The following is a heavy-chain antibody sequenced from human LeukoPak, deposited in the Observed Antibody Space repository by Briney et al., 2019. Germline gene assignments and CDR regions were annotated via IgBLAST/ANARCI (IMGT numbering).Heavy chain of an antibody. D-gene: IGHD3-16*02. J-gene: IGHJ4*02. CDR3: ARSPHDYVWGSYRYDYFDY. CDR2: IYYSGST. V-gene: IGHV4-59*01. Sequence: SETLSLTCAVYGGSFSGYYWSWIRQPPGKGLEWIGYIYYSGSTNYNPSLKSRVTISVDTSKNQFSLKLSSVTAADTAVYYCARSPHDYVWGSYRYDYFDYWGQGTLVTVSS. CDR1: GGSFSGYY.